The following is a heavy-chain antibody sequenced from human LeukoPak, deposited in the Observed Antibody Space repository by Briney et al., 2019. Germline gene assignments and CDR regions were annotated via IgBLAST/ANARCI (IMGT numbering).Heavy chain of an antibody. V-gene: IGHV4-61*05. J-gene: IGHJ4*02. D-gene: IGHD6-19*01. CDR1: GGSISSSSYY. CDR3: ARHGGYSSGWYGVN. CDR2: MHYSGST. Sequence: SETLSLTCTVSGGSISSSSYYWGWIRQPPGKGLEWIGYMHYSGSTNYNPSLKSRVTISVDTSKNQFSLRLSSVTAADTAVYYCARHGGYSSGWYGVNWGQGTLVTVSS.